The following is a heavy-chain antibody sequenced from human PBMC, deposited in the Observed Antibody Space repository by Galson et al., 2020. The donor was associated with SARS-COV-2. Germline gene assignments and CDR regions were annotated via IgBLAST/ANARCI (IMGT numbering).Heavy chain of an antibody. J-gene: IGHJ6*02. Sequence: GESLKISCAASGFTVSTNYMNWVRQAPGKGLEWVSIIYSGGTTYYADSVKGRFTISRDNSKNTLYLQLNSLRAEDTAVYYCARGAATGALYYSYGMDVWGQGTTVTVSS. CDR2: IYSGGTT. CDR1: GFTVSTNY. D-gene: IGHD2-15*01. V-gene: IGHV3-53*01. CDR3: ARGAATGALYYSYGMDV.